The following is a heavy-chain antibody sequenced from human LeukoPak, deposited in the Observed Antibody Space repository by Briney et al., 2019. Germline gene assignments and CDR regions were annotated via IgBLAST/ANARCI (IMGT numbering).Heavy chain of an antibody. V-gene: IGHV4-34*01. CDR3: ARTEEFGVVYYFDY. D-gene: IGHD3-3*01. J-gene: IGHJ4*02. Sequence: SETLSLTCAVYGGSFSGYYWSWIRQPPGKGLEWIGEINHSGSTNYNPSLKSRVTISVDTSKIQFSLKLSSVTAADTAVYYCARTEEFGVVYYFDYWGQGTLVTVSS. CDR2: INHSGST. CDR1: GGSFSGYY.